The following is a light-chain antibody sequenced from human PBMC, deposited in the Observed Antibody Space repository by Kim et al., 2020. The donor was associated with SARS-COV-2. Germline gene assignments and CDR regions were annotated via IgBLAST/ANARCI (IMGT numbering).Light chain of an antibody. CDR2: EDN. V-gene: IGLV6-57*01. J-gene: IGLJ3*02. CDR3: QSE. Sequence: NFMLTQPHSVSESPGKTVTISCTRSSGSIASNYVQWYQQRPGSSPTTVIYEDNQRPSGVPDRFSGSIDSSSNSASLTISGLKTEDEADYYCQSEFGGGTQLTVL. CDR1: SGSIASNY.